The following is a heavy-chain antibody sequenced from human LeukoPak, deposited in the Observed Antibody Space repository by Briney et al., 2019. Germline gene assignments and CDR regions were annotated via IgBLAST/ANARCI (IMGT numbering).Heavy chain of an antibody. D-gene: IGHD6-19*01. Sequence: GGSLRLSCAASGFTFSSYGMHWVRQAPGKGLEWVAVIWYDGSNKYYADSVKGRFTISTDNSKNTLYLQMNSLRAEDTAVYYCARDRKAVAGIGYWGQGTLVTVSS. CDR1: GFTFSSYG. CDR3: ARDRKAVAGIGY. V-gene: IGHV3-33*01. CDR2: IWYDGSNK. J-gene: IGHJ4*02.